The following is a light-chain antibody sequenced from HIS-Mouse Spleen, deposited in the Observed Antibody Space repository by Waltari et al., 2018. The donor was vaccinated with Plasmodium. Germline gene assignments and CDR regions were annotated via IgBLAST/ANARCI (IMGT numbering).Light chain of an antibody. CDR2: GKN. CDR1: SLRSYY. Sequence: SSELTQDPAVSVALGQTVRITCHGDSLRSYYASWYQQKPGQAPVHVIYGKNNRPSGIPDLFSGSSSGKTASLTITGAQAEDEADYYCNARDSSGNHLVFGGGTKLTVL. V-gene: IGLV3-19*01. CDR3: NARDSSGNHLV. J-gene: IGLJ2*01.